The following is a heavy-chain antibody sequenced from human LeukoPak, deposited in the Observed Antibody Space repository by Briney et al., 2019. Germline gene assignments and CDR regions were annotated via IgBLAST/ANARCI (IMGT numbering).Heavy chain of an antibody. J-gene: IGHJ4*02. CDR1: GFTFSSFA. V-gene: IGHV3-23*01. CDR3: AKEPPCSGGSCYSFPFDY. D-gene: IGHD2-15*01. CDR2: ISGSGGST. Sequence: GGSLRLSCAPSGFTFSSFAMNWVRQAPGKGLEWVSTISGSGGSTYYADSVKGRFTISRDNSKNTLHLQMNSLRAEDTAVYYCAKEPPCSGGSCYSFPFDYWGQGTLVTVSS.